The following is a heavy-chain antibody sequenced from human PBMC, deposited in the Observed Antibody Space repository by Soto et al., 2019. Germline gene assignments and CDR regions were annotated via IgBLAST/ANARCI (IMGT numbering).Heavy chain of an antibody. CDR1: GYTFTSYD. D-gene: IGHD3-22*01. Sequence: ASVKVSCKASGYTFTSYDINWVRQATGQGLEWMGWMNPNSGNTGYAQKFQGRVTMTRNTSISTAYMELSSLRSEDTAVYYCARSHVDYYDSSGSGGGFDPWGQGTLVTVSS. CDR3: ARSHVDYYDSSGSGGGFDP. V-gene: IGHV1-8*01. CDR2: MNPNSGNT. J-gene: IGHJ5*02.